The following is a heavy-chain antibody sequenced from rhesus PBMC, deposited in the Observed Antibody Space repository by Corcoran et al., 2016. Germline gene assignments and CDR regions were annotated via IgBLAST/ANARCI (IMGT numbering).Heavy chain of an antibody. J-gene: IGHJ6*01. V-gene: IGHV3-54*02. D-gene: IGHD3-3*01. CDR2: ISYDGSNK. Sequence: EVQLVESGGGLVQPGGSLRLSCAASGFNFSSYGMHWVRQAPGKGLEWVAVISYDGSNKYYAEAVKERFNISRDNSKNMLYLQMNNLKVEDTAVYYCARSLLQDVDRGGLDSWGQGVVVTVSS. CDR1: GFNFSSYG. CDR3: ARSLLQDVDRGGLDS.